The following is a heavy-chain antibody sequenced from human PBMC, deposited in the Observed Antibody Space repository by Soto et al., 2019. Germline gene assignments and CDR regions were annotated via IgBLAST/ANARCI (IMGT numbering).Heavy chain of an antibody. CDR3: ARMPTVTTAHGMDV. J-gene: IGHJ6*02. CDR1: GGSFSGYY. CDR2: INHSGST. D-gene: IGHD4-4*01. Sequence: QSQTLSLTCAVYGGSFSGYYWSWIRQPPGKGLEWIGEINHSGSTNYNPSLKSRVTISVDTSKNQFSLKLSSVTAADTAVYYCARMPTVTTAHGMDVWGQGTTVTVSS. V-gene: IGHV4-34*01.